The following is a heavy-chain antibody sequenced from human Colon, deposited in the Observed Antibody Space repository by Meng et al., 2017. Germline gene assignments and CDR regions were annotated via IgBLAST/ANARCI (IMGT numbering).Heavy chain of an antibody. V-gene: IGHV4-61*08. D-gene: IGHD7-27*01. CDR1: GGSVSMSDYQ. CDR3: ARDHWGSLDY. Sequence: QGQLQESGPGLVRPSETLSLICTVSGGSVSMSDYQWGWIRQPPGKGLEWIGYAGTNYNPSLKSRVTISVDTSKRQFSLKLTSVTAADTAVYYCARDHWGSLDYWGQGILVTVSS. J-gene: IGHJ4*02. CDR2: AGT.